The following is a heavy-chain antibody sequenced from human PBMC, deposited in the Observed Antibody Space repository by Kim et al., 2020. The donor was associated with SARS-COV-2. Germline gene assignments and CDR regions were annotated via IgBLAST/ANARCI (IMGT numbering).Heavy chain of an antibody. CDR1: GGTFSSYA. D-gene: IGHD1-26*01. CDR2: IIPIFGTA. Sequence: SVKVSCKASGGTFSSYAISWVRQAPGQGLEWMGGIIPIFGTANYAQKFQGRVTITADESTSTAYMELSSLRSEDTAVYYCAVDEWELHYYYYGMDVWGQGTTVTVSS. V-gene: IGHV1-69*13. J-gene: IGHJ6*02. CDR3: AVDEWELHYYYYGMDV.